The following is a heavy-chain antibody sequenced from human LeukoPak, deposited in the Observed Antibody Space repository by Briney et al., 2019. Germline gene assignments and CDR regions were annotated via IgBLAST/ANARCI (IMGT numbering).Heavy chain of an antibody. CDR3: ARTCISTSCYVIY. D-gene: IGHD2-2*01. J-gene: IGHJ4*02. Sequence: ASVKVSCKASGYTFTGYYMHWVRQAPGQGLEWMGWINPNSGGTDYAQKLQGRVTMTTDTSTSTAYMELRSLRSDDTAVYYCARTCISTSCYVIYWGQGTLVTVSS. CDR2: INPNSGGT. CDR1: GYTFTGYY. V-gene: IGHV1-2*02.